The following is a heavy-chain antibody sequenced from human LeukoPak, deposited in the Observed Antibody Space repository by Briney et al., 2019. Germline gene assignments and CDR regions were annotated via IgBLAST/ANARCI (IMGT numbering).Heavy chain of an antibody. CDR3: AREEYPTGDY. CDR2: IIPILRTA. J-gene: IGHJ4*02. Sequence: TVKVSFKASGCTFSSYAISWVRQAPGQGVGLMGMIIPILRTANYAQKFQGRVTITADESTSTSYRELISLSSEETTMDYCAREEYPTGDYWGQGTLVTVSS. D-gene: IGHD2/OR15-2a*01. CDR1: GCTFSSYA. V-gene: IGHV1-69*15.